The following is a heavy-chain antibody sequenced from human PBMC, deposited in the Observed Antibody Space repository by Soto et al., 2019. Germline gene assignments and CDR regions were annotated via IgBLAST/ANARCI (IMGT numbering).Heavy chain of an antibody. V-gene: IGHV3-23*01. CDR2: ISGSGGST. J-gene: IGHJ4*02. Sequence: PGGSLRLSCAASGFTFSSYAMSWVRQAPGKGLEWVSAISGSGGSTYYADSVKGRFTISRDNSKNTLYLQMNSLRAEDTAVYYCAKDQTRYYYDSSGYYGHWGQGTLVTVSS. D-gene: IGHD3-22*01. CDR1: GFTFSSYA. CDR3: AKDQTRYYYDSSGYYGH.